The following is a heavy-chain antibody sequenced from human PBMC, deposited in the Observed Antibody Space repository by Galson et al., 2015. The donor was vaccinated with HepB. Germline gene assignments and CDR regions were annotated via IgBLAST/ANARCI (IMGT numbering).Heavy chain of an antibody. V-gene: IGHV3-33*01. D-gene: IGHD6-13*01. CDR1: GFTFSSYG. CDR2: IWYDGSNK. CDR3: TVGYSSSWYESSSFFDY. Sequence: SLRLSCAASGFTFSSYGMHRVRQAPGKGLEWVAVIWYDGSNKYYADSVKGRFTISRDNSKNTLYLQMNSLRAEDTAVYYCTVGYSSSWYESSSFFDYWGQGTLVTVPS. J-gene: IGHJ4*02.